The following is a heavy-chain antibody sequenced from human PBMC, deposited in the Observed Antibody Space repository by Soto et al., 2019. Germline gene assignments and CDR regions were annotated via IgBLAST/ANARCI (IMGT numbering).Heavy chain of an antibody. CDR2: ISSSSSYI. J-gene: IGHJ4*02. CDR1: GFTFSSYS. Sequence: GGSLRLACAASGFTFSSYSMNWVRQAPGKGLEWVSSISSSSSYIYYADSVKGRFTISRDNAKNSLYLQMNSLRAEDTAVYYYARGPIAAAAPIVIDWGQGTLVTVSS. D-gene: IGHD6-13*01. CDR3: ARGPIAAAAPIVID. V-gene: IGHV3-21*01.